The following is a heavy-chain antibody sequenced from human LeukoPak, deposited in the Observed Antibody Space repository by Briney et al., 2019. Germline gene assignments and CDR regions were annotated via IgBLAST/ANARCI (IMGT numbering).Heavy chain of an antibody. D-gene: IGHD2-2*01. Sequence: ASVKVSCKASGYTFTSYGISWVRQAPGQGLEWRGWISAYNGNTNYAQKLQGRVTMTTDTSTSTAYMELRSLRSDDTAVYYCARDFGYCSSTSCPPDYWGQGTLVTVSS. CDR2: ISAYNGNT. J-gene: IGHJ4*02. CDR3: ARDFGYCSSTSCPPDY. V-gene: IGHV1-18*01. CDR1: GYTFTSYG.